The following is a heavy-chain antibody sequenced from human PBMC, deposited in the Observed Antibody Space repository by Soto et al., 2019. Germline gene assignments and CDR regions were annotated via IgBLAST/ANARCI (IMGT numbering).Heavy chain of an antibody. J-gene: IGHJ3*02. D-gene: IGHD3-16*01. CDR3: ARSPLGYDYVRQTWREVGDSFDI. CDR1: GASLGGFH. V-gene: IGHV4-34*12. Sequence: SETLSLTCAIYGASLGGFHWTWLRQAPGKGLEWIGELIHGGSTNYNPSLKGRVSFSLDTSKNQFSLHLMSVTAADTVVYYCARSPLGYDYVRQTWREVGDSFDIWGRGTLVTV. CDR2: LIHGGST.